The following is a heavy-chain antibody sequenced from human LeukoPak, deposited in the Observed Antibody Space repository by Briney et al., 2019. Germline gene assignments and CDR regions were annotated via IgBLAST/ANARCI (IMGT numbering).Heavy chain of an antibody. V-gene: IGHV3-23*01. Sequence: GGSLRLSCAASGFTFSSYWMSWVRQAPGKGLEWVSGFSGSGGNTSYADSVKGRFTISRDSSKNTLYLQMDSLRADDTAVYYCAKDRCSRTNCYLFDFWGQGTLVTVSS. D-gene: IGHD2-2*01. CDR1: GFTFSSYW. CDR2: FSGSGGNT. J-gene: IGHJ4*02. CDR3: AKDRCSRTNCYLFDF.